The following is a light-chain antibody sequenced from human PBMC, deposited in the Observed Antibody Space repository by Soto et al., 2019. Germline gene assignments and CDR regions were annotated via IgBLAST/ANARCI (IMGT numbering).Light chain of an antibody. CDR3: QQRAKWPLT. J-gene: IGKJ4*01. CDR1: QSVNTF. V-gene: IGKV3-11*01. Sequence: EIELTQSPVTLSLSPGEGATLSCRASQSVNTFLDWYQQKPGQTPRQLIYDTSNRATGIPARFSGSGSGTDFTLTISSLEPEDFAIYYCQQRAKWPLTFGGGTKVEIK. CDR2: DTS.